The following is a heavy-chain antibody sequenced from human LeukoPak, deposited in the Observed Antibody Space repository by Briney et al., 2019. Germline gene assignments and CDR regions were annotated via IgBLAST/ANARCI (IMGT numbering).Heavy chain of an antibody. CDR3: ASQRESYYDSSGYWGYFQH. CDR2: ISAYNGNT. J-gene: IGHJ1*01. D-gene: IGHD3-22*01. Sequence: GASVKVSCKASGYTFTSYGISWVRQAPGQGLEWMGWISAYNGNTNCAQKLQGRVTMTTDTSTSTAYMELRSLRSDDTAVYYCASQRESYYDSSGYWGYFQHWGQGTLVTVSS. V-gene: IGHV1-18*01. CDR1: GYTFTSYG.